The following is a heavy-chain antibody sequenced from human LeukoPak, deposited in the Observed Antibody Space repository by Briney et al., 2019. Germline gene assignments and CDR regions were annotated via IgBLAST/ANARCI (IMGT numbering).Heavy chain of an antibody. CDR3: ARDYYYDSSGYYGIDP. D-gene: IGHD3-22*01. J-gene: IGHJ5*02. CDR1: GGSISTSNYY. V-gene: IGHV4-39*07. Sequence: SETLSLTCTVSGGSISTSNYYWGWIRQPPGKGLEWIGNIFYSGSTYYSPSLRSRVTISLDTSRNQFSLKLNSVTAADTAVYYCARDYYYDSSGYYGIDPWGQGTLVTVSS. CDR2: IFYSGST.